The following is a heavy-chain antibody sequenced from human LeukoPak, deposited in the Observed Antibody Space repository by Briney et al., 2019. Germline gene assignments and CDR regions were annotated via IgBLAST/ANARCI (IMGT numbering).Heavy chain of an antibody. V-gene: IGHV4-4*02. D-gene: IGHD3-9*01. CDR1: GGSISSSNW. CDR3: ARVYTLRYFDSPGPFDY. CDR2: IYHSGST. Sequence: SETLSLTCAVPGGSISSSNWWSWVRQPPGKGLEWIGEIYHSGSTNYNPSLKSRVTISVDKSKNPFPLKPSSVAAADTAVYYCARVYTLRYFDSPGPFDYWGQGTLVTVSS. J-gene: IGHJ4*02.